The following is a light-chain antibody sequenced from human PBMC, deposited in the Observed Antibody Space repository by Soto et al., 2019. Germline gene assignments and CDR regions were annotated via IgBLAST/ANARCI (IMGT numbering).Light chain of an antibody. CDR1: QSLNSL. CDR2: DAS. J-gene: IGKJ1*01. V-gene: IGKV1-5*01. CDR3: QQYNSYSSWT. Sequence: DIQMTQSPSTLSASVGDRVTITCRASQSLNSLLAWYQQKPGRAPKLLIYDASTLESGVPSRFSGSGSGTEFTLTISSLQTDDFATYYCQQYNSYSSWTFGRGTKVDNK.